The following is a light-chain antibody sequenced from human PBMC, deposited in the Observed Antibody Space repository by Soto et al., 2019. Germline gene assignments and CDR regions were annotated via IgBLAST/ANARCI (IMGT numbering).Light chain of an antibody. V-gene: IGKV1-9*01. J-gene: IGKJ2*01. CDR1: QGISRY. CDR3: QHLNTYPRT. Sequence: DIQLTQSPSFLSASVGDRVTITCRASQGISRYLAWYQQPPGKAPKLLIYGASTLQRGVSSRFSGSGSGTDFTLTISRLQPEDFATYYCQHLNTYPRTFGQGTKLEVK. CDR2: GAS.